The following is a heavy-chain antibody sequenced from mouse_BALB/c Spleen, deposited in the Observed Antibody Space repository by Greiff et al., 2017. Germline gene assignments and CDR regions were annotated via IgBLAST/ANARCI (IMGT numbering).Heavy chain of an antibody. J-gene: IGHJ3*01. D-gene: IGHD4-1*01. CDR3: ARWDDGLAY. CDR2: ISSGGST. V-gene: IGHV5-6-5*01. CDR1: GFTFSSYA. Sequence: EVQGVESGGGLVKPGGSLKLSCAASGFTFSSYAMSWVRQTPEKRLEWVASISSGGSTYYPDSVKGRFTISRDNARNILYLQMTSLRSEDTAMYYCARWDDGLAYWGQGTLVTVSA.